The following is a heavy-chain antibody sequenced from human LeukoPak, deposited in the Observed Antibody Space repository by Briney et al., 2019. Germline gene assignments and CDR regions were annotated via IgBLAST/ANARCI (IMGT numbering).Heavy chain of an antibody. D-gene: IGHD5-18*01. CDR2: ITNSGGST. V-gene: IGHV3-23*01. J-gene: IGHJ4*02. CDR3: AKGTYSYGYLFDY. Sequence: PGGSLRLPCSASGFTFSSYAMSWVRQAPGKGLEWVSAITNSGGSTFDADSVKGRFTISRDNSKNTLYLHMNSLWAEDTAVYYCAKGTYSYGYLFDYWGQGTLVTVSS. CDR1: GFTFSSYA.